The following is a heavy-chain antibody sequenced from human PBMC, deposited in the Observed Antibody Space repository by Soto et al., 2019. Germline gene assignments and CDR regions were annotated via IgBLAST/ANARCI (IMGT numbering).Heavy chain of an antibody. CDR3: ARDPEVYGDHAGDFDY. Sequence: GVSLRLSCAASGFTFSSYGMHWVRQAPGKGLEWVAVIWYDGSNKYYADSVKGRFTISRDNSKNTLYLQMNSLRAEDTAVYYCARDPEVYGDHAGDFDYWGQRTLVTVSS. CDR2: IWYDGSNK. V-gene: IGHV3-33*01. D-gene: IGHD4-17*01. J-gene: IGHJ4*02. CDR1: GFTFSSYG.